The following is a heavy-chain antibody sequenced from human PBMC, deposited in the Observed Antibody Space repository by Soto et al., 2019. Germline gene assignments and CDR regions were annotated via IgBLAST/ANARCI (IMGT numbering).Heavy chain of an antibody. CDR2: INKDGSEK. J-gene: IGHJ6*02. CDR3: ARDRWGAVVGGYYYYGMDV. V-gene: IGHV3-7*03. Sequence: GGSLRLSCAASGFSFSSYAMSWVRQAPPQGLEWVANINKDGSEKYYVDSGKGRFTISRDNAKNSMYLQMKSLRAEDTAVYYCARDRWGAVVGGYYYYGMDVWGQGTTVTVSS. CDR1: GFSFSSYA. D-gene: IGHD6-19*01.